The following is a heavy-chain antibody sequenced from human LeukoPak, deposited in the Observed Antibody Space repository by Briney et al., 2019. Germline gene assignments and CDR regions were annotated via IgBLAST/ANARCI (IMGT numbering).Heavy chain of an antibody. D-gene: IGHD3-10*01. CDR2: ISSSSSYI. J-gene: IGHJ4*02. CDR1: GFTFSSYS. V-gene: IGHV3-21*01. CDR3: ARDLDNMEDYGSGSYSYHFDY. Sequence: PGGSLRLSCAASGFTFSSYSMNWVRQAPGKGLEWVSSISSSSSYIYYADSVKGRFTISRDNAKNSLYLQMNSLRAEDTAVYYCARDLDNMEDYGSGSYSYHFDYWGQGTLVTVSS.